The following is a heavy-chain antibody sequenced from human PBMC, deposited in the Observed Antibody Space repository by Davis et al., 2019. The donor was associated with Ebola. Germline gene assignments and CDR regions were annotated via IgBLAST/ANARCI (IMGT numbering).Heavy chain of an antibody. D-gene: IGHD3-3*01. J-gene: IGHJ4*02. CDR2: STWGGDTT. CDR1: GFTFHDYT. CDR3: VRDVYSWSGVSN. Sequence: GESLKISCAASGFTFHDYTMHWVRQAPGKGLEWVSLSTWGGDTTSYAASVAGRFTISRDNAKNTLHLQMNSLTADDTAVYYCVRDVYSWSGVSNWGQGTLVTVSS. V-gene: IGHV3-43*01.